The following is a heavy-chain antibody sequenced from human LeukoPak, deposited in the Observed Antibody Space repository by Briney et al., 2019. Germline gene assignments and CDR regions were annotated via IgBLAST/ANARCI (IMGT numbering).Heavy chain of an antibody. CDR2: IYYSGST. J-gene: IGHJ4*02. Sequence: SETLSLTCTVSGGSISSYYWSWIRQPPGKGLEWIGYIYYSGSTNYNPSLKSRVTISVDTSKNQFSLKLSSVTAADTAVYYCARSPRRYYAGPFGDSRGQGTLVTVSS. CDR1: GGSISSYY. CDR3: ARSPRRYYAGPFGDS. D-gene: IGHD2-2*01. V-gene: IGHV4-59*08.